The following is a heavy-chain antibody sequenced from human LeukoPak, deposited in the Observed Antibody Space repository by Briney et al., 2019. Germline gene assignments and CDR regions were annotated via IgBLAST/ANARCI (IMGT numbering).Heavy chain of an antibody. Sequence: GGSLRLSCAASGFTFRSYAMSWVRQAPGKGLEWVSSLSVSTYYADSVKGRFTISRDNSKNTLFLQMNSLRAEDTGLYYCAASIAYRSSWFADYWGQGTLVTVSS. CDR1: GFTFRSYA. J-gene: IGHJ4*02. D-gene: IGHD6-13*01. V-gene: IGHV3-23*01. CDR2: LSVST. CDR3: AASIAYRSSWFADY.